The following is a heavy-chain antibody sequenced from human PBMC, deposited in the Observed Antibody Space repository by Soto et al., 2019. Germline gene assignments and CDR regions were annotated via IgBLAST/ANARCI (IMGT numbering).Heavy chain of an antibody. CDR1: GGSISSGGYY. V-gene: IGHV4-31*03. D-gene: IGHD2-15*01. CDR2: IYYSGST. J-gene: IGHJ1*01. Sequence: SETLSLTCTVSGGSISSGGYYWSWIRQHPGKGLEWIGYIYYSGSTYYNPSLKSRLTISVDTSKNQFSLKLSSVTAADTAVYYCARDRSEEGYCSGGSCEGFQHWGQGTLVT. CDR3: ARDRSEEGYCSGGSCEGFQH.